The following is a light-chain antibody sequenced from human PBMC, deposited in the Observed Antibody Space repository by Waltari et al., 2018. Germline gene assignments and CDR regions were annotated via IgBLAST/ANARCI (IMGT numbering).Light chain of an antibody. CDR2: DKD. V-gene: IGLV1-51*01. Sequence: QSVLTQPPSVSASPGQKVTISCSGSSSNIGNHFVSWYQQLPGTAPKLLIYDKDKRPSGIPDRFSGSKSGTSATLGITGRQAGDEADYYCGTWDNSLSGGVFGGGTKVTVL. CDR1: SSNIGNHF. CDR3: GTWDNSLSGGV. J-gene: IGLJ3*02.